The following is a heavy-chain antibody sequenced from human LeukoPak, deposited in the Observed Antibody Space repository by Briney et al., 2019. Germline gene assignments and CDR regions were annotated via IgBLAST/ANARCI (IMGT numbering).Heavy chain of an antibody. D-gene: IGHD1-20*01. V-gene: IGHV4-4*02. Sequence: SETLSLTCAVSGGSISSNWWSWVRQPPGKGLEWIGEIYHSGTTNSNPSLKSRVTISVDKTKNQFSLSLSSVTAADTAVYYCAGLIAITGLRGFDYWGQGTLVTVSS. CDR3: AGLIAITGLRGFDY. CDR2: IYHSGTT. J-gene: IGHJ4*02. CDR1: GGSISSNW.